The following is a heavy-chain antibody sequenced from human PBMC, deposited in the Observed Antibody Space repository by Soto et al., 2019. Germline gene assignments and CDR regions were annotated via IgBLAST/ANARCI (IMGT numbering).Heavy chain of an antibody. J-gene: IGHJ5*02. Sequence: SVKVSCKASGGTFSSYTISWVRQAPGQGLEWMGRIIPILGIANYAQKFQGRVTITADKSTSTAYMELSSLRSEDTAVYYCARDGREYQLLSLEPTINRFDPWGQGTQVTVSS. V-gene: IGHV1-69*04. CDR2: IIPILGIA. CDR3: ARDGREYQLLSLEPTINRFDP. CDR1: GGTFSSYT. D-gene: IGHD2-2*01.